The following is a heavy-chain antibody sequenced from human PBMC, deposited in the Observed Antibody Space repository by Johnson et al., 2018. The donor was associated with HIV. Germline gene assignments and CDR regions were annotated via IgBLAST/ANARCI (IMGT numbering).Heavy chain of an antibody. Sequence: VLLVESGGGVVQPGRSLRLSCAASGFTFSSYAMHWVRQAPGKGLEYVSAISSNGGSTYYANSVKGRFTISRDNSKNTLYLQMNSLRAEDTAVYYCASKAAGTMHAFDIWGQGTMVTVSS. CDR2: ISSNGGST. J-gene: IGHJ3*02. CDR1: GFTFSSYA. D-gene: IGHD6-13*01. V-gene: IGHV3-64*01. CDR3: ASKAAGTMHAFDI.